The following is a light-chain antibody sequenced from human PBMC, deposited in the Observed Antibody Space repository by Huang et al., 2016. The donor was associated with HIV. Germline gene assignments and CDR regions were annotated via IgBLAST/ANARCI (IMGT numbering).Light chain of an antibody. V-gene: IGKV3-15*01. J-gene: IGKJ4*01. CDR1: RSVSSH. CDR3: QQYNNWLLS. CDR2: GSS. Sequence: IVMTQSPATLSVSPGERVTVSCRANRSVSSHLAWYQQRPGQAPRLLIYGSSTRAPGIPVRFSGSGSGTDFSLTISSLQSEDFALYYCQQYNNWLLSFGGGTRVDI.